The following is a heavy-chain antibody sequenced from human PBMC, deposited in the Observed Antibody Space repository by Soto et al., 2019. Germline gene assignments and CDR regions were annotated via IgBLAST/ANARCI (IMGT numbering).Heavy chain of an antibody. CDR2: IYWDNDK. V-gene: IGHV2-5*02. CDR3: AHNNYYGSGSVY. Sequence: QITLKEFGPTLVKPTQTLTLTCAFSGFSLNTRGVGVGWIRQPPGKALEWLALIYWDNDKRYSPSLKSRLTITKDTPKNHVVLMMTDMDPVDTATYYCAHNNYYGSGSVYWGQGTLITVSS. CDR1: GFSLNTRGVG. D-gene: IGHD3-10*01. J-gene: IGHJ4*02.